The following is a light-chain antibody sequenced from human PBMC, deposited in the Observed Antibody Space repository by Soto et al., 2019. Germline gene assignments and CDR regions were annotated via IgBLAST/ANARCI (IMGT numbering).Light chain of an antibody. J-gene: IGKJ2*01. V-gene: IGKV1-39*01. CDR3: QQSYNTRA. Sequence: DIQMTQSPSSLSASVGDRVTITCRASHTISDYLNWYQQKPGKAPKVLIYAASSLQNGVPSRFSGSGSGTEFTLTISSLQPEDSATYYGQQSYNTRAFGQGTKVDIK. CDR1: HTISDY. CDR2: AAS.